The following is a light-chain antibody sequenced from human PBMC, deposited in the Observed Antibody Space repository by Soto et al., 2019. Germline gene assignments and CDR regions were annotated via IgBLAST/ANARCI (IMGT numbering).Light chain of an antibody. CDR2: DVS. CDR1: SSDVGGFIF. CDR3: FSFTTTSTHV. Sequence: QSVLTQPASVSGSPGQSITISCTGTSSDVGGFIFVSWYQQHPGRAPKLMIYDVSNRPSGVSNRFSGSKSGNTASLTISGLQADDDAEYFCFSFTTTSTHVFGTGTKVTVL. V-gene: IGLV2-14*01. J-gene: IGLJ1*01.